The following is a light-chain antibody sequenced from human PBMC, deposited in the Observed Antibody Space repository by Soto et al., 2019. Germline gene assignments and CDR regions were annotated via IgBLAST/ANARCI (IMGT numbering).Light chain of an antibody. V-gene: IGKV1-5*03. CDR1: QSISSW. CDR3: QQYNFYSRT. Sequence: DIQLTQHPSTLSASVRDRVTITCLASQSISSWLAWYQQKPGKAPKLLIYKASSLESGVPSRFSGSGSGTEFTLTISSMQPDDFAIFYCQQYNFYSRTFGQGTKVDI. J-gene: IGKJ1*01. CDR2: KAS.